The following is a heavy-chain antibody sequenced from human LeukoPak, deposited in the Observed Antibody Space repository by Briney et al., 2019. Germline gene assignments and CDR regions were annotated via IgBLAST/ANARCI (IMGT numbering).Heavy chain of an antibody. V-gene: IGHV3-21*01. CDR2: ISSSSSYI. J-gene: IGHJ4*02. CDR1: GFTFSSYS. Sequence: GGSLRLSCAASGFTFSSYSMNWVRQAPGKGLEWVSSISSSSSYIYYADSVKGRFTISRDNAKNSLYLQMNSLRAEDTAVYYCARDRPYYYGSGSYYLFDYWGQGTLVTVSS. D-gene: IGHD3-10*01. CDR3: ARDRPYYYGSGSYYLFDY.